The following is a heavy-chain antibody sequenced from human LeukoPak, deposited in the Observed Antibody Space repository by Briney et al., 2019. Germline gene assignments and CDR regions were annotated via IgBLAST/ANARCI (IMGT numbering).Heavy chain of an antibody. D-gene: IGHD2-2*02. Sequence: GASVKVSCKASGYTFTSYDINWVRQAPGQGLEWMGWINPNSGGTNYAQKFQGRVTMTRDTSISTAYMELSRLRSDDTAVYYCARDVKGLGYCSSTSCYTYCYWGQGTLVTVSS. CDR3: ARDVKGLGYCSSTSCYTYCY. J-gene: IGHJ4*02. V-gene: IGHV1-2*02. CDR1: GYTFTSYD. CDR2: INPNSGGT.